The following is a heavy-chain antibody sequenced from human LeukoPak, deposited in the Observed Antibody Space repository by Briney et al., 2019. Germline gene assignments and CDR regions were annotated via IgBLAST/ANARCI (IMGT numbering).Heavy chain of an antibody. CDR3: ARGQKYRSGYTVTELGSGFFDY. V-gene: IGHV1-2*02. D-gene: IGHD5-18*01. Sequence: ASVKVSCKASGYTFTGYYMHWVRQAPGQGLEWMGWINPNSGGTNYAQKFQGRVTMTRDTSISTAYMELSRLRSDDTAVYYCARGQKYRSGYTVTELGSGFFDYWSQGTLVTVSS. CDR2: INPNSGGT. CDR1: GYTFTGYY. J-gene: IGHJ4*02.